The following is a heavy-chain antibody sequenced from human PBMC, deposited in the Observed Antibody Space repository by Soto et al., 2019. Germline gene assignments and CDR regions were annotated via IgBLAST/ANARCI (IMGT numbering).Heavy chain of an antibody. V-gene: IGHV3-23*01. J-gene: IGHJ3*01. D-gene: IGHD5-12*01. CDR1: GFIFTNYA. CDR3: VREGRGPFDF. CDR2: IGGRGNSA. Sequence: GGSLRLSCAASGFIFTNYAMNWVRQAPGKGLEWVSVIGGRGNSAYYADSVQGRFTISRDNSKNTLSLQMSSLTADDTDIYYCVREGRGPFDFWGRGTMVTV.